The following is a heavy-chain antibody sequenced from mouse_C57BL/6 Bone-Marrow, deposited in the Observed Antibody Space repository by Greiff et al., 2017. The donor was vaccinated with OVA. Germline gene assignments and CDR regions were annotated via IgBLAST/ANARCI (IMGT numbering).Heavy chain of an antibody. V-gene: IGHV1-55*01. CDR2: ISPGSGSP. CDR3: ARWGWLEAY. J-gene: IGHJ3*01. D-gene: IGHD1-1*02. CDR1: GYTFTSYW. Sequence: VQLQQPGAELVKPGASVKMSCKASGYTFTSYWITWVKQRPGQGLEWIGDISPGSGSPTYTEKFKSKATLTVDTSSSTAYMQISSLTSEDSAVYYCARWGWLEAYWGQGTRVTVSA.